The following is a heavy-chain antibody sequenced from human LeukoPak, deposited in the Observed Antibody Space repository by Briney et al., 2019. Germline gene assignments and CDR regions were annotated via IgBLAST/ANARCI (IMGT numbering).Heavy chain of an antibody. J-gene: IGHJ4*02. V-gene: IGHV3-33*01. CDR1: GFTFSSYG. Sequence: GALRLSCAASGFTFSSYGMHWVRQAPGKGLEWVAVIWYDGSNKYYADPVKGRFTISRDNSKNTLYLQMNSLRAEDTAVYYCARERLGYTPGPFDYWGQGTLVTVSS. CDR2: IWYDGSNK. D-gene: IGHD3-16*02. CDR3: ARERLGYTPGPFDY.